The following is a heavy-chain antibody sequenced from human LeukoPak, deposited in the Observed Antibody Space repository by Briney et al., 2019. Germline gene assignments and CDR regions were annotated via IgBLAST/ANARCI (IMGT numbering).Heavy chain of an antibody. CDR3: ARDLVVVYYGPQPVHDYYYYYMDV. CDR2: MNPNSGNT. Sequence: GASVKVSCKASGYTFTSYDINWVRQATGQGLEWMGWMNPNSGNTGYAQKFQGRVTITRNTSISTAYMELSRMRSDDTAVYYCARDLVVVYYGPQPVHDYYYYYMDVWGKGTTVTVSS. J-gene: IGHJ6*03. CDR1: GYTFTSYD. V-gene: IGHV1-8*03. D-gene: IGHD2-15*01.